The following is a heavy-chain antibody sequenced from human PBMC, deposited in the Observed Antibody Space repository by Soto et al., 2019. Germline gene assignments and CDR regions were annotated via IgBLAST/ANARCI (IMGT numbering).Heavy chain of an antibody. Sequence: ASVKVSCKASGYTFTGYYMHWVRQAPGQGLEWMGWINPNSGGTNYAQKFQGWVTMTRDTSISTAYMELSRLRSDDTAVYYCARVLGDYDSSGPSDYYGMDVWGQGTTVTVSS. CDR1: GYTFTGYY. V-gene: IGHV1-2*04. D-gene: IGHD3-22*01. CDR3: ARVLGDYDSSGPSDYYGMDV. CDR2: INPNSGGT. J-gene: IGHJ6*02.